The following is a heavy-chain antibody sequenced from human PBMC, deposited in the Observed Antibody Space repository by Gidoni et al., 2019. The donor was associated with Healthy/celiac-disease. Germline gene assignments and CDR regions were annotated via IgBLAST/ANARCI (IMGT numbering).Heavy chain of an antibody. CDR2: ISRSSSYI. J-gene: IGHJ4*02. CDR1: GFTFSSYS. Sequence: EVQLVESGGGLVKPGGSLRPSCAASGFTFSSYSMNWVREAPGKGLEWVSSISRSSSYIYYAASVKGRFTISRDNAKNSLYLQMNSLRAEDTAVYYCARDNTGEAFDYWGQGTLVTVSS. D-gene: IGHD5-18*01. CDR3: ARDNTGEAFDY. V-gene: IGHV3-21*01.